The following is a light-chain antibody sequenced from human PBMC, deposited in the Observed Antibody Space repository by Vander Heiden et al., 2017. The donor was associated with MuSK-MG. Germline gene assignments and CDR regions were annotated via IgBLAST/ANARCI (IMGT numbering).Light chain of an antibody. CDR2: DVS. J-gene: IGLJ1*01. Sequence: QSALTQPASVSGSPGKWITISCTGTSSDIGAYNYVAWYHHHPGKAPKLLIYDVSNRPSGLSNRFSGSKSGNTASLTISGLQAEDEADYYCSSWTSSSTLVFGTGTKVTVL. CDR3: SSWTSSSTLV. V-gene: IGLV2-14*03. CDR1: SSDIGAYNY.